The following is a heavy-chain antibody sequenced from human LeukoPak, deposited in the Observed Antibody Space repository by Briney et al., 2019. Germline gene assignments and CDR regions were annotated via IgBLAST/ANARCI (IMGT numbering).Heavy chain of an antibody. CDR1: GYTFTSYD. D-gene: IGHD3-9*01. CDR2: INPNSGNT. J-gene: IGHJ4*02. Sequence: ASVKLSCKASGYTFTSYDIIWVRQATGQGLEWMGWINPNSGNTGYAQKFQGRVTMTRNTSISTAYMALSSLRSDDTAVYYCARDQSHGILTGYSGSPLYYWGQGTLVTVSS. V-gene: IGHV1-8*01. CDR3: ARDQSHGILTGYSGSPLYY.